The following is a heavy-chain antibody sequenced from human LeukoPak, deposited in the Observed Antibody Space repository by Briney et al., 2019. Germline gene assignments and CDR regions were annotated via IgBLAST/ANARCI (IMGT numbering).Heavy chain of an antibody. CDR1: GFTFDDYA. D-gene: IGHD4-23*01. J-gene: IGHJ4*02. CDR2: ISWNSGSI. CDR3: AKDMNYGGNLYYFDY. V-gene: IGHV3-9*01. Sequence: PGRSLRLSCAASGFTFDDYAMHWVRQAPGKGLEWVSGISWNSGSIGYADSVKGRFTISRDNAKNSLYLQMNSLRAEDTALYYCAKDMNYGGNLYYFDYWGQGTLVTVSS.